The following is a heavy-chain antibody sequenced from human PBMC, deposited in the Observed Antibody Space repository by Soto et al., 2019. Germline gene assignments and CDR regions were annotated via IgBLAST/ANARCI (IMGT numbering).Heavy chain of an antibody. J-gene: IGHJ3*02. D-gene: IGHD1-1*01. CDR3: ARGLATLPVFAFDI. CDR2: VYWNDDK. V-gene: IGHV2-5*01. CDR1: GISLSTSGGG. Sequence: SGPTLVNPTHPLTLTCTLSGISLSTSGGGLGWIRQTPGKALEWLALVYWNDDKHYSPSLKSRLTITKDTSKNQAILTMTNMDPVDTATYYCARGLATLPVFAFDIWGQGTVVTVS.